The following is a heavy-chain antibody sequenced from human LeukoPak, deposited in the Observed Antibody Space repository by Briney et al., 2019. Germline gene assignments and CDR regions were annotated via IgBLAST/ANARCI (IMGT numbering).Heavy chain of an antibody. D-gene: IGHD1-26*01. CDR1: GYTFTSYY. Sequence: ASVKVSCKASGYTFTSYYMHWVRQAPGQGLEWMGIINPSGGSTSYAQKFQGRVTMTRDMSTSTVYMELSSLRSEDTAVYYCAREGASMLGATTSNYWGQGTLVTVSS. J-gene: IGHJ4*02. CDR2: INPSGGST. V-gene: IGHV1-46*01. CDR3: AREGASMLGATTSNY.